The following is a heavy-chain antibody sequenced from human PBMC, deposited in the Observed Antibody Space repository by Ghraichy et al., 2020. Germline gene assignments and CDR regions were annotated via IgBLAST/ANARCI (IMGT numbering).Heavy chain of an antibody. Sequence: LTCAASGFTFSSYAMSWVRQAPGKGLEWVSAISGSGGSTYYADSVKGRFTISRDNSKNTLYLQMNSLRAEDTAVYYCAKGGYCSGGSCLYYYYGMDVWGQGTTVTVSS. D-gene: IGHD2-15*01. V-gene: IGHV3-23*01. CDR2: ISGSGGST. J-gene: IGHJ6*02. CDR1: GFTFSSYA. CDR3: AKGGYCSGGSCLYYYYGMDV.